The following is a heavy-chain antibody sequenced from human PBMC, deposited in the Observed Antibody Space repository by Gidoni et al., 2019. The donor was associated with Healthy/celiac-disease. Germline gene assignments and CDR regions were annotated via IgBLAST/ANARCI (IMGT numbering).Heavy chain of an antibody. CDR2: INHSGST. Sequence: QVQLQQWGAGLLKPSETLSLTCAVYGGSFSGYYWSWIRPSPGKGLEWIGEINHSGSTNYNPSLKSRVTISVDTSKNQFSLKLSSVTAADTAVYYCARGRLSSTSCYPLGHAFDIWGQGTMVTVSS. J-gene: IGHJ3*02. D-gene: IGHD2-2*01. CDR3: ARGRLSSTSCYPLGHAFDI. V-gene: IGHV4-34*01. CDR1: GGSFSGYY.